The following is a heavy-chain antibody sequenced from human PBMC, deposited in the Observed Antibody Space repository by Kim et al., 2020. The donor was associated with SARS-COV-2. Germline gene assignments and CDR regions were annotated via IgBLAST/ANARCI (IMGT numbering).Heavy chain of an antibody. J-gene: IGHJ4*02. Sequence: GGSLRLSCAASGFTFSSYGMHWVRQAPGKGLEWVAVISYDGSNKYYADSVKGRFTISRDNSKNTLYLQMNSLRAEDTAVYYCAKSLHYYDSSGYYDYYFDYWGQGTLVTVSS. D-gene: IGHD3-22*01. V-gene: IGHV3-30*18. CDR1: GFTFSSYG. CDR2: ISYDGSNK. CDR3: AKSLHYYDSSGYYDYYFDY.